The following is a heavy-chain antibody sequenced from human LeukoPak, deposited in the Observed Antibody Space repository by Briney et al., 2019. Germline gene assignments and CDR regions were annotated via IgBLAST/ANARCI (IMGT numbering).Heavy chain of an antibody. CDR1: GFTFSTYW. CDR3: ARDWNGSGSPNDF. D-gene: IGHD3-10*01. CDR2: IKTDGSEK. V-gene: IGHV3-7*01. Sequence: GGSLRLSCAVSGFTFSTYWMSWVRQAPGKGLEWVDNIKTDGSEKYYVDSVKGRFTISRDNAKTSLYLQMNSLRAEDTAVYYCARDWNGSGSPNDFWGQGTLVTVSS. J-gene: IGHJ4*02.